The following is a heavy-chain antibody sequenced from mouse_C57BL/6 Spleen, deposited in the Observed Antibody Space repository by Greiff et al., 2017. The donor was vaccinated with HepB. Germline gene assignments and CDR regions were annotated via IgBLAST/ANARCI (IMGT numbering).Heavy chain of an antibody. CDR3: ARGGYGNYLRGYAMDY. D-gene: IGHD2-1*01. Sequence: QVQLQQSGAELVKPGASVKMSCKASGYTFTTYPIEWMKQNHVKSLEWIGNFHPYNDDTKYNEKFKGKATLTVEKSSSTVYLELSRLTSDDSAVYYCARGGYGNYLRGYAMDYWGQGTSVTVSS. CDR1: GYTFTTYP. J-gene: IGHJ4*01. V-gene: IGHV1-47*01. CDR2: FHPYNDDT.